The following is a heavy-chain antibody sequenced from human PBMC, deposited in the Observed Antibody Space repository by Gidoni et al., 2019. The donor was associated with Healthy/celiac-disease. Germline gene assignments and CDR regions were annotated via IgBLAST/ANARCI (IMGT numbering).Heavy chain of an antibody. CDR1: GFTFSSYS. CDR2: ISRSSSTI. Sequence: EVQLVESGGGLVQPGGSLRLSCAASGFTFSSYSMNWVRQAPGKGLEWVSYISRSSSTIYYADSVKGRFTISRDNAKNSLYLQMNSLRDEDTAVYYCARDLADCSGGSCYSLDYWGQGTLVTVSS. J-gene: IGHJ4*02. V-gene: IGHV3-48*02. D-gene: IGHD2-15*01. CDR3: ARDLADCSGGSCYSLDY.